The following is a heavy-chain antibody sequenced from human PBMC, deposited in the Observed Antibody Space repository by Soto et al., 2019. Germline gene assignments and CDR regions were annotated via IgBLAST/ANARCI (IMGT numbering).Heavy chain of an antibody. CDR2: ISYDGSNK. CDR3: AKDMGSSWYDYYYYGMDV. D-gene: IGHD6-13*01. Sequence: QMQLVEFGGGVVQPGRSLRLSCAASGFTFSSYGMHWVRQAPGKGLEWVAVISYDGSNKYYADSVKGRFTISRDNSKNTLYLQMNSLRAEDTAVYYCAKDMGSSWYDYYYYGMDVWGQGTTVTVSS. CDR1: GFTFSSYG. V-gene: IGHV3-30*18. J-gene: IGHJ6*02.